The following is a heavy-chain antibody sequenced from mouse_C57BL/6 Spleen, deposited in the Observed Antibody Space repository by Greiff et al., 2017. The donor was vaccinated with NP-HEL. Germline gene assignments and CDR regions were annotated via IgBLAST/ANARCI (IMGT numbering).Heavy chain of an antibody. V-gene: IGHV1-50*01. CDR2: IDPSDSYT. Sequence: QVQLQQPGAELVKPGASVKLSCKASGYTFTSYWMQWVKQRPGQGLEWIGEIDPSDSYTNYNQKFKGKATLTVDTSSSTAYMQLSSLTSEDSAVYYCARRDSAGLFYYAMDDWGQGTSVTVSS. J-gene: IGHJ4*01. D-gene: IGHD3-2*02. CDR3: ARRDSAGLFYYAMDD. CDR1: GYTFTSYW.